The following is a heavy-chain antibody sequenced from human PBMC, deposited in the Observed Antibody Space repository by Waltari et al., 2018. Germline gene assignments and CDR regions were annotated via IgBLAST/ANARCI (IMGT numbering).Heavy chain of an antibody. CDR2: MNPNSGNT. D-gene: IGHD6-13*01. V-gene: IGHV1-8*01. CDR1: GYTFTSYD. J-gene: IGHJ6*03. CDR3: ARAPYSSSWYYYYYYMDV. Sequence: QVQLVQSGAEVKKPGASVKVSCKASGYTFTSYDINWVRQATGQGLEWMGWMNPNSGNTGYAQKFQGRVTMTRNTSISTAYMELSSLRSEDTAVYYCARAPYSSSWYYYYYYMDVWGKGTTVTVSS.